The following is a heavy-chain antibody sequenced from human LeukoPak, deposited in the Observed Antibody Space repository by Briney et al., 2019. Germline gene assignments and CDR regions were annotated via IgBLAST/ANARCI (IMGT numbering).Heavy chain of an antibody. CDR3: AKAPRTAGATFFDY. CDR1: GFTFSSYG. D-gene: IGHD1-26*01. J-gene: IGHJ4*02. Sequence: PGGSLRLSCAASGFTFSSYGMHWVRQAPGKGLEWVAFIRYDGSNKYYADSVKGRFTISRDNSKNTLYLQMNSLRAEDTAVYYCAKAPRTAGATFFDYWGQGTLVTVSS. V-gene: IGHV3-30*02. CDR2: IRYDGSNK.